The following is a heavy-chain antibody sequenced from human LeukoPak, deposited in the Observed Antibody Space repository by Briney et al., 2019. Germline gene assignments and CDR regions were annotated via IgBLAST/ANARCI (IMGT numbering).Heavy chain of an antibody. CDR1: GGSFSDYY. D-gene: IGHD6-13*01. CDR3: ARGVFVRSSSWYEGYYYYYGMDV. V-gene: IGHV4-34*01. J-gene: IGHJ6*04. Sequence: SETLSLTCAVYGGSFSDYYWNWIRQPPGKGLEWIGEINHSGNTNYNPSLKSRVTISVDASKNQFSLKLSSVTAADTAVYYCARGVFVRSSSWYEGYYYYYGMDVWGKGTTVTVSS. CDR2: INHSGNT.